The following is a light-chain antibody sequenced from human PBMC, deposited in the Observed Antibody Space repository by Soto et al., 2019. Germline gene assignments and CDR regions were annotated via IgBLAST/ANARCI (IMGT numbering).Light chain of an antibody. CDR3: QQRSSWPLT. CDR2: GAS. V-gene: IGKV3D-20*02. CDR1: QSVTKS. J-gene: IGKJ4*02. Sequence: EIVLTQSPGTLSLSPGERATLSCRASQSVTKSLAWYQQKPGQAPRLLIYGASSRATGIPDRFSGSGSGTDFTLTISRLEPEDFAVYFCQQRSSWPLTFGGGTKVEIK.